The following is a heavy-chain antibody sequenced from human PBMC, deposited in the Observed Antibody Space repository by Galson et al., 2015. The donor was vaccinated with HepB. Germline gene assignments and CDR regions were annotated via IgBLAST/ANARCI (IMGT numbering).Heavy chain of an antibody. V-gene: IGHV3-23*01. D-gene: IGHD5-18*01. J-gene: IGHJ5*01. CDR2: ITGKGDST. CDR3: AKGYGLFDS. Sequence: SLRLSCVASGFAFDSHAMSWVRQAPGRGLEWISGITGKGDSTFYADSVKGRFTVSKDNSNNMLYLQMNSLRAEDAGLYFCAKGYGLFDSWGQGILVTVSS. CDR1: GFAFDSHA.